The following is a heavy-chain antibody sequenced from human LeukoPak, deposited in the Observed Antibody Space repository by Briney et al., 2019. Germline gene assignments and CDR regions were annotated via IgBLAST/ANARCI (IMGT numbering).Heavy chain of an antibody. CDR3: ARDRGYSYGPFDY. CDR2: IYHSGST. CDR1: GGSISSYY. V-gene: IGHV4-59*12. D-gene: IGHD5-18*01. J-gene: IGHJ4*02. Sequence: SSETLSLTCTVSGGSISSYYWSWIRQPPGKGLEWIGYIYHSGSTYYNPSLKSRVTISVDTSKNQFSLKLSSVTAADTAVYYCARDRGYSYGPFDYWGQGTLVTVSS.